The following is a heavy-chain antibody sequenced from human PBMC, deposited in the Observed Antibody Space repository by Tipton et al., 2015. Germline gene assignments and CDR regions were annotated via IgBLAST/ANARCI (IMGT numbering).Heavy chain of an antibody. CDR2: IQYSGST. CDR3: ARDLEHGMDV. J-gene: IGHJ6*02. Sequence: TLSLTCSVSSDSISKYYWSWIRQPPGKELEWIGHIQYSGSTHYNPSLKRRVTISLDTSKNQFSLTLSSVTAADTAVYFCARDLEHGMDVWGQGTTVTVS. CDR1: SDSISKYY. V-gene: IGHV4-59*01.